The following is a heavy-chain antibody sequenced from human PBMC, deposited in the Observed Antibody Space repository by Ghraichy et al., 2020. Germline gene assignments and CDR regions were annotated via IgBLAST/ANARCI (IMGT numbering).Heavy chain of an antibody. CDR1: GFTFSCYW. D-gene: IGHD3-10*01. V-gene: IGHV3-7*01. J-gene: IGHJ4*02. Sequence: GGSLRLSCAASGFTFSCYWMSWVRQSPGKGLEWVANINHDGSDKHYVDSVRGRFTISRDNAKNSLFLQMNSLRAEDTAVYYCATNYYCYADYWGQGTLVTISS. CDR3: ATNYYCYADY. CDR2: INHDGSDK.